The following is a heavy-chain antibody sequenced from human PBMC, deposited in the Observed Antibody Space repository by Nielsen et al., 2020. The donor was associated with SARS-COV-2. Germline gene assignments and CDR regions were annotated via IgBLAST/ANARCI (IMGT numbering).Heavy chain of an antibody. V-gene: IGHV1-18*01. CDR1: GYTFTSYG. J-gene: IGHJ6*02. CDR2: ISAYNGNT. Sequence: ASVKVSCKASGYTFTSYGISWVRQAPGQGLEWMGWISAYNGNTNYAQKLQGRVTMTTDTSTSTAYMELRSLRSDDTAVYYCARDLGSSTSCCGDYYYGMDVWGQGTTVTVSS. D-gene: IGHD2-2*01. CDR3: ARDLGSSTSCCGDYYYGMDV.